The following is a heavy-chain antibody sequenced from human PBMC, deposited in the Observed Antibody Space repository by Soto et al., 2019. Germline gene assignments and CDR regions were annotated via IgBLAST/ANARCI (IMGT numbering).Heavy chain of an antibody. V-gene: IGHV4-59*01. D-gene: IGHD1-7*01. CDR1: GGSISSYY. J-gene: IGHJ6*02. CDR2: IYYSGST. Sequence: QVQLQESGPGLVKPSETLSLTCTVSGGSISSYYWSWLRQPPGKGLEWIGYIYYSGSTNYNPSLKSRVTIAVDPSKSPFALKLGSVTAADAAVYYCARTLLELHPDCYYGRDVWGRGTTVTVSS. CDR3: ARTLLELHPDCYYGRDV.